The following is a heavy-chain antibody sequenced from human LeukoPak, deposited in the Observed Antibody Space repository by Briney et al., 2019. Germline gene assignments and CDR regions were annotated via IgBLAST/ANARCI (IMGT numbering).Heavy chain of an antibody. CDR2: IHYSGSS. CDR3: ATSDTVSTYNWFDP. V-gene: IGHV4-39*01. Sequence: SETLSLTCTVSGGSISSNTYYWGWIRRPPGKGLEWIGNIHYSGSSYYNPSLKSRVTISVDTSKNQFSLNLSSLTAADTAVYYCATSDTVSTYNWFDPWGQGTLVTVSS. CDR1: GGSISSNTYY. J-gene: IGHJ5*02. D-gene: IGHD5/OR15-5a*01.